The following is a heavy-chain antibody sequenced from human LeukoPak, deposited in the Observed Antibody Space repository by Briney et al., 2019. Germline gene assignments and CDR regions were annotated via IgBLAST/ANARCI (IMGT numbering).Heavy chain of an antibody. V-gene: IGHV3-64*01. CDR3: ARNGVRYYYGSGSYVRPSHFDY. CDR2: ISRNGGST. J-gene: IGHJ4*02. Sequence: GGSLRLSCAASGFTFSSYAMHWVRQAPGKGLEYVSAISRNGGSTYYANSVKGRFTISRDNAKNSLYLQMNSLRAEDTALYYCARNGVRYYYGSGSYVRPSHFDYWGQGTLVTVSS. CDR1: GFTFSSYA. D-gene: IGHD3-10*01.